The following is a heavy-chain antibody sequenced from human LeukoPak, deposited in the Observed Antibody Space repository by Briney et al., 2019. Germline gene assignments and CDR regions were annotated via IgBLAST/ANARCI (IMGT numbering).Heavy chain of an antibody. V-gene: IGHV1-69*13. Sequence: SVKLSCKASGGTFSSYAISWVRQAPGQGLEWMGGIIPIFGTANYAQKFQGRVTITADESTSTAYMELSSLRSEDTAVYYCARGIRITMRPEGFDPWGQGTLVTVSS. J-gene: IGHJ5*02. CDR3: ARGIRITMRPEGFDP. CDR1: GGTFSSYA. D-gene: IGHD3-22*01. CDR2: IIPIFGTA.